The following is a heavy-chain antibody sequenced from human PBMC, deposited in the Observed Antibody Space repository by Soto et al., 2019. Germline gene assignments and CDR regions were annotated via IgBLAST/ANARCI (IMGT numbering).Heavy chain of an antibody. V-gene: IGHV1-18*01. Sequence: QVQLVQSGAEVKKPGASVRVSCKASGYTFSSYGISWVRQAPGQGLEWMAWISAYNGNALYGQKFQGRVTVTTDTPTSTAYMEVWTLRSDDTAVYYCARDSDHTIAYWGQGTLVTVSS. CDR2: ISAYNGNA. J-gene: IGHJ4*02. CDR3: ARDSDHTIAY. CDR1: GYTFSSYG.